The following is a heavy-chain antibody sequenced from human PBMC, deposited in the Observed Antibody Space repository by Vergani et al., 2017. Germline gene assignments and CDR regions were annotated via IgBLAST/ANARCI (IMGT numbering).Heavy chain of an antibody. CDR1: GFIFSDHY. CDR3: ARSGYCAHGVCYMTYYYYMDV. V-gene: IGHV3-72*01. CDR2: IRNKANDYTT. Sequence: EVQVVESGGGLVQPGGSLRLSCAASGFIFSDHYMDWVRQAPGKGLEWVGRIRNKANDYTTQYAASVKGRFTISRDNSKNTLYLQMNNLRAADTAVYYCARSGYCAHGVCYMTYYYYMDVWGKGTAVTVSS. D-gene: IGHD2-8*01. J-gene: IGHJ6*03.